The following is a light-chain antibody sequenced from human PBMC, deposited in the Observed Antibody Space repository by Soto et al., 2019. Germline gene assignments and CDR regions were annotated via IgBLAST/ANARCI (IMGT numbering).Light chain of an antibody. J-gene: IGLJ1*01. Sequence: QSALTQPASVSGSLGQSITISCTGTSSDVGGYNYVSWHQQHPGKAPKLMIYEVSNRPSGISNRFSGSKSGNTASLTISGLQAEDDADYYCSSYTSTNTRLFGTGTKLTVL. CDR3: SSYTSTNTRL. CDR2: EVS. V-gene: IGLV2-14*01. CDR1: SSDVGGYNY.